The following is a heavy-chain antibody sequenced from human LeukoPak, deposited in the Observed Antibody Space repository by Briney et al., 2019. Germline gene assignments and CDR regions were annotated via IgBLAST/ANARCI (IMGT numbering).Heavy chain of an antibody. J-gene: IGHJ4*02. CDR2: ISAYYGNT. CDR1: GYTFTSYG. CDR3: ARDLNGPYGNGGH. V-gene: IGHV1-18*01. Sequence: GASVKASCTPSGYTFTSYGIIRVRRAPGQGLEWMGWISAYYGNTNYAQKLQGRVTMTTDTSTSTAYMELRSLRSDDTAAYYCARDLNGPYGNGGHWGWGTLVTVSS. D-gene: IGHD1-14*01.